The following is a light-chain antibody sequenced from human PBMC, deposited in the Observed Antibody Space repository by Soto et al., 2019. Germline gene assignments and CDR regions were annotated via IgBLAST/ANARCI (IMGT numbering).Light chain of an antibody. CDR2: SAS. CDR3: QQYYTSPRWT. Sequence: DIVMTQSPDSLAVSLGERATINCKSSQTVLFSSNNKNYLAWYQQKPGQPPRLLIHSASTRESGVPDRFSGSGSATDFPHTISSLQAADVAVYYCQQYYTSPRWTFGQGTKVEIK. V-gene: IGKV4-1*01. J-gene: IGKJ1*01. CDR1: QTVLFSSNNKNY.